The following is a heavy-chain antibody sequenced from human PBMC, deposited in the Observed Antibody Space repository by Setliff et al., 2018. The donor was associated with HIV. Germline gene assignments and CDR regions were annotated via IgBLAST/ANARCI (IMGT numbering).Heavy chain of an antibody. V-gene: IGHV4-59*11. CDR3: ARDLGGLWEVFDC. CDR2: IHHTGYM. CDR1: GGSISSHY. D-gene: IGHD1-26*01. Sequence: SETLSLTCTVSGGSISSHYWSWIRQAPGKGLEWIAEIHHTGYMNYNPSLSSRVTVSVDTSKNHFSLKLSSLTPADTAVYYCARDLGGLWEVFDCWGQGTLVTVSS. J-gene: IGHJ4*02.